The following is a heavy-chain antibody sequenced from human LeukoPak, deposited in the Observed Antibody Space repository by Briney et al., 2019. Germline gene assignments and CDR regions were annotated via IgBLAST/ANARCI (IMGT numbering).Heavy chain of an antibody. CDR2: FDPEDGET. CDR3: ATGEAFRDYYDSSGYYY. J-gene: IGHJ4*02. D-gene: IGHD3-22*01. CDR1: GYTLTELS. Sequence: ASVKVSCEVSGYTLTELSMHWVRQAPGKGLEWMGGFDPEDGETIYAQKFQGRVTMTEDTSTDTAYMELSSLRSEDTAVYYCATGEAFRDYYDSSGYYYWGQGTLVTVSS. V-gene: IGHV1-24*01.